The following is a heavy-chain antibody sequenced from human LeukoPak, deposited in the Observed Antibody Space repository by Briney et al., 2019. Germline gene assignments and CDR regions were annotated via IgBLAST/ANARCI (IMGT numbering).Heavy chain of an antibody. D-gene: IGHD2-2*02. CDR1: GGSISSSSYY. Sequence: PSETLSFTCTVSGGSISSSSYYWGWIRQPPGKGLEWIGSIYYSGSTYYNPSLKSRVTISVDTSKNQFSLKLSSVTAADTAVYYCARQGSRYCSSTSCYRFIAANYFDYWGQGTLVTVSS. CDR2: IYYSGST. CDR3: ARQGSRYCSSTSCYRFIAANYFDY. V-gene: IGHV4-39*07. J-gene: IGHJ4*02.